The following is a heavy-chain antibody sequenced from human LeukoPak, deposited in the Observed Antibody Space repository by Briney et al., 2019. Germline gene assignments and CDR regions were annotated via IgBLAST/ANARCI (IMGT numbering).Heavy chain of an antibody. CDR1: GGSFSGYY. V-gene: IGHV4-34*01. J-gene: IGHJ3*02. Sequence: SETLSLTCAVYGGSFSGYYWSWIRQPPGKGLEWIGEINHSGSTNYNPSLKSRVTISVDTSKNQFSLKLSSVTAADTAVYYCARAIGLLLWFGDPVGGAFDIWGQGTMVTVSS. CDR3: ARAIGLLLWFGDPVGGAFDI. D-gene: IGHD3-10*01. CDR2: INHSGST.